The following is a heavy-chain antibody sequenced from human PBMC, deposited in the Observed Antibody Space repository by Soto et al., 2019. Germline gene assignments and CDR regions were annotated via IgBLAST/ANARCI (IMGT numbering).Heavy chain of an antibody. CDR3: ARRKDLTTVTRNYYYGMDV. CDR1: GYTFTGYY. D-gene: IGHD4-17*01. CDR2: INPNSGGT. V-gene: IGHV1-2*02. Sequence: ASEKVSCKASGYTFTGYYMHWVRQAPGQGLEWMGWINPNSGGTNYAQKFQGRVTMTRDTSISTAYMELSRLRSDDTAVYYCARRKDLTTVTRNYYYGMDVWGQGTTVTVSS. J-gene: IGHJ6*02.